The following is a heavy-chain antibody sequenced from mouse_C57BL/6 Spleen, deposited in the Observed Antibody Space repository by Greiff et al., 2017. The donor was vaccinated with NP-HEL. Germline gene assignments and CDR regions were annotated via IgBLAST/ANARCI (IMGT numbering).Heavy chain of an antibody. J-gene: IGHJ3*01. V-gene: IGHV1-55*01. CDR3: ASAPWYDSAWFAY. CDR2: IHPGSGST. D-gene: IGHD2-4*01. Sequence: QVQLQQPGAELVKPGASVKMSCKASGYTFTSYWITWVKQRPGQGLEWIGDIHPGSGSTNYNEKFKSKATLTVDTSSSTAYMQLSSLTSEDSAVYYCASAPWYDSAWFAYWGEGTLVTVSA. CDR1: GYTFTSYW.